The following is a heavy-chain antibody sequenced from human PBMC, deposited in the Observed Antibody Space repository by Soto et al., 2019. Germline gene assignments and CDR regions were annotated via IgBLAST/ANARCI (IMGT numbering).Heavy chain of an antibody. CDR3: ARDRCSGGSCYFDS. D-gene: IGHD2-15*01. J-gene: IGHJ4*02. CDR2: ISNSTSTI. Sequence: GGSLRLSCADSGLTLSSYNMDWVRQAPGKGLEWVSYISNSTSTIYYADSVKGRFTISRDNAKNSLYLQMNSLRAEDTAVYYCARDRCSGGSCYFDSWGQGTLVTVSS. V-gene: IGHV3-48*01. CDR1: GLTLSSYN.